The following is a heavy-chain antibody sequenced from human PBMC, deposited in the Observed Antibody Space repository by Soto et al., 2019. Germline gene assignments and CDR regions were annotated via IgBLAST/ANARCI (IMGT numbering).Heavy chain of an antibody. CDR1: GDSVSSNSAA. Sequence: SQTLSLTCVISGDSVSSNSAAWNWVRQSPSRGLEWLGRTYYRSKWYNDYAVSVKSRITINPDTSKNQFSLQLNSVTPEDTAVYYCARDISSSWYQIFDYWGQGTLVTVSS. J-gene: IGHJ4*02. CDR2: TYYRSKWYN. V-gene: IGHV6-1*01. D-gene: IGHD6-13*01. CDR3: ARDISSSWYQIFDY.